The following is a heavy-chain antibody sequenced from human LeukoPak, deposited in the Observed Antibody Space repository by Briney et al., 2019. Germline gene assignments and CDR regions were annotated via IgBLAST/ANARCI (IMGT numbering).Heavy chain of an antibody. Sequence: PSQTLSLTCTVSGGSISSGSYYWSWIRQPAGKGLEWFGRIYTSGSTNYNPSLKRRVTISVDTSKNQFSLKLSSVTAADTAVYYCAREGDYYGSGSYYTPFDYWGQGTLVTVSS. CDR1: GGSISSGSYY. V-gene: IGHV4-61*02. CDR3: AREGDYYGSGSYYTPFDY. CDR2: IYTSGST. D-gene: IGHD3-10*01. J-gene: IGHJ4*02.